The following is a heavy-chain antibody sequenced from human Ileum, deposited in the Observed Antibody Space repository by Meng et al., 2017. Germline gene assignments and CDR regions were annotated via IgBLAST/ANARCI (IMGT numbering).Heavy chain of an antibody. V-gene: IGHV1-18*01. D-gene: IGHD1-1*01. CDR2: MNTDKGNT. Sequence: QIQLVQSGAEVKKPGASVKVSCKASGYTVTTYGISWVRQAPGQGLEWRGWMNTDKGNTNYAQKFQGRVTMTRDTSTSTAYMELRSLRSDDTAVYYCAREGAYNGGDYWGQGTLVTVSS. CDR3: AREGAYNGGDY. CDR1: GYTVTTYG. J-gene: IGHJ4*02.